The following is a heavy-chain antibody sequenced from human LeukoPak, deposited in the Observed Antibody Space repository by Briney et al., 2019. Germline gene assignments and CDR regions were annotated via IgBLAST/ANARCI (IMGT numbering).Heavy chain of an antibody. CDR1: GYTFTNYY. V-gene: IGHV1-46*01. D-gene: IGHD3-22*01. CDR3: ARDHFDSSGYYYLLGYFEH. Sequence: ASVKVSCKASGYTFTNYYVHWVRQAHGQGLEWMGIIKPSGGGTSYALKFQGRVTMTRDTSTSTAYMELSSLRSEDTAVYYCARDHFDSSGYYYLLGYFEHWGQGTLVTVSS. CDR2: IKPSGGGT. J-gene: IGHJ1*01.